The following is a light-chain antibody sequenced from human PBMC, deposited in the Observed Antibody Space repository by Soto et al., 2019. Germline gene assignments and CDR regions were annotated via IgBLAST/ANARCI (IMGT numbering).Light chain of an antibody. J-gene: IGLJ3*02. CDR1: SGHSSYI. CDR2: LDRSGSY. CDR3: ETWYSNTHKV. V-gene: IGLV4-60*02. Sequence: QSVLTQSSSASASLGSSVKLTCILSSGHSSYIIAWHQQQPGKAPRFLMTLDRSGSYNRGSGVPDRFSGSSSGADRYLTISNLQFEDEGDYYCETWYSNTHKVFGGGTKLTVL.